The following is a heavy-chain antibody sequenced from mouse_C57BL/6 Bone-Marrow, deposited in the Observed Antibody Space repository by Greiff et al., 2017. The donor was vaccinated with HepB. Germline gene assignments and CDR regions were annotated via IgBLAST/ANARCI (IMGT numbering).Heavy chain of an antibody. CDR1: GFNIKDDY. CDR3: TTVGGNYVGYYAMDY. D-gene: IGHD2-1*01. CDR2: IDPENGDT. V-gene: IGHV14-4*01. J-gene: IGHJ4*01. Sequence: EVQLVESGAELVRPGASVKLSCTASGFNIKDDYMHWVKQRPEQGLEWIGWIDPENGDTEYASKFQGKATITADTSSNTAYLQLSSLTSEDTAVYYCTTVGGNYVGYYAMDYWGQGTSVTVSS.